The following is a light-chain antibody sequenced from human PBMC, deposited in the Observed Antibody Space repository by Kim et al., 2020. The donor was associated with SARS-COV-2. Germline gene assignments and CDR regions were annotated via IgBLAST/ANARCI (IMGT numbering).Light chain of an antibody. CDR3: QSYDRTTVI. J-gene: IGLJ2*01. Sequence: GKTVTKTCTRSSGSSAGNVVQWYQQQQGSAPTNVIYEEIQRPCGVPDRFSGSIDSSSNSASLTISGLRTEDEATYYCQSYDRTTVIFGGGTQLTVL. CDR2: EEI. V-gene: IGLV6-57*03. CDR1: SGSSAGNV.